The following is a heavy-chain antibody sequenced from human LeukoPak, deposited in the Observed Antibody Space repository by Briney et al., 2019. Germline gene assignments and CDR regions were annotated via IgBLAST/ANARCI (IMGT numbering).Heavy chain of an antibody. D-gene: IGHD4-11*01. CDR3: AKLHDYSNLAFNY. J-gene: IGHJ4*02. Sequence: SETLSLTCTVSGGSISTSSYYWGWIRQPPGKGLEWIGSIYYSGSTYYNPSLKSRVTISVDTSKNQFSLKLSSVTAADTAVYYCAKLHDYSNLAFNYWGQGTLVTVSS. CDR2: IYYSGST. V-gene: IGHV4-39*07. CDR1: GGSISTSSYY.